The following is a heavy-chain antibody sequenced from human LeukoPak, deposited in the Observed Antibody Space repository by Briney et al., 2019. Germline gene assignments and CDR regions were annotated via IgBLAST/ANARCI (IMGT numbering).Heavy chain of an antibody. CDR2: ISAYNGNT. Sequence: ASVKVSCKASGYTFTSYGISWVRQAPGQGPEWMGWISAYNGNTNYAQKLQGRVTMTTDTSTSTAYMELRSLGSDDTAVYYCARGSFQYYDFWSGYYTSGEYYYYYYMDVWGKGTTVTVSS. D-gene: IGHD3-3*01. J-gene: IGHJ6*03. CDR3: ARGSFQYYDFWSGYYTSGEYYYYYYMDV. V-gene: IGHV1-18*01. CDR1: GYTFTSYG.